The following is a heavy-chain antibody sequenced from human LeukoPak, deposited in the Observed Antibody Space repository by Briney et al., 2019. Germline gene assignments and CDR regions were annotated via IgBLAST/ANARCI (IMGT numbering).Heavy chain of an antibody. CDR1: GYTFTSYD. V-gene: IGHV1-8*01. Sequence: GASVKVSCKAPGYTFTSYDINWVRQATGQGLEWMGWMNPNSGNTGYAQKFQGRVTMTRNTSISTAYMELSSLRSEGTAVYYCARGPWFGRGYWFDPWGQGTLVTVSS. J-gene: IGHJ5*02. CDR2: MNPNSGNT. D-gene: IGHD3-10*01. CDR3: ARGPWFGRGYWFDP.